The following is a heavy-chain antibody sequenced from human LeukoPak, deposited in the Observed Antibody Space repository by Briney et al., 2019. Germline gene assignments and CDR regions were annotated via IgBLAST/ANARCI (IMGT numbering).Heavy chain of an antibody. CDR3: ARGSDGGWYGMFDY. Sequence: GGSLRLSCAASGFTVSSNYMNWVRQAPGQGLEWVSYISIVSNTIYYSDSVKGRFTISRNDAKNSLYLQMNSLRAEDTAVYYCARGSDGGWYGMFDYWGQGTQVTVSS. CDR2: ISIVSNTI. D-gene: IGHD6-19*01. V-gene: IGHV3-48*04. J-gene: IGHJ4*02. CDR1: GFTVSSNY.